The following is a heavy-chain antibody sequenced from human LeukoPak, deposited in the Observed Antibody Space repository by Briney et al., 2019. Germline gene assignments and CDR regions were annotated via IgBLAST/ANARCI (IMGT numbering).Heavy chain of an antibody. V-gene: IGHV3-33*08. CDR3: ARDQPALGIDY. CDR1: GLTFSTTA. Sequence: PGGSLRLSCAASGLTFSTTAMSWVRQAPGKGLEWVAVIWYDGSNKYYADSVKGRFTISRDNSKNTLYLQMNSLRAEDTAVYYCARDQPALGIDYWGQGTLVTVSS. J-gene: IGHJ4*02. CDR2: IWYDGSNK. D-gene: IGHD2-2*01.